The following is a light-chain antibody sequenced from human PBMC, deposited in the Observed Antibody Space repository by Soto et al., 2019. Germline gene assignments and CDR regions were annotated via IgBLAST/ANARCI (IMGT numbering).Light chain of an antibody. J-gene: IGKJ1*01. CDR1: ESVNSR. CDR2: QVS. Sequence: DIQLTQSPPTLSASLGDRVTITCRATESVNSRGAWYQQKSGQAPKLLIYQVSTLESGVPSRFSGSGSATEFTLIIGSLQPDESATYYCHHYSSYFVTVGQGATVVI. CDR3: HHYSSYFVT. V-gene: IGKV1-5*03.